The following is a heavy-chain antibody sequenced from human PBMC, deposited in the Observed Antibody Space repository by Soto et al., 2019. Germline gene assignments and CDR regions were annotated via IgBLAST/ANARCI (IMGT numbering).Heavy chain of an antibody. Sequence: SETLSLTCTVSGGSIGRYYWSWIRQPPGKGLEWIGYIYNSGSTNSNPSLKSRVTISVDTSKNQFSLKLTSVTAADTAVYYCARTYSSSLSYYYMDVWGKGTTVTVSS. CDR2: IYNSGST. D-gene: IGHD6-6*01. CDR3: ARTYSSSLSYYYMDV. J-gene: IGHJ6*03. CDR1: GGSIGRYY. V-gene: IGHV4-59*08.